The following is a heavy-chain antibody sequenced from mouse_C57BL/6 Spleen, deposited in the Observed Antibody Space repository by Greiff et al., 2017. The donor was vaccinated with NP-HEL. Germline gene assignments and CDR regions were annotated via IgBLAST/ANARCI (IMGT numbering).Heavy chain of an antibody. CDR3: ARPHYYGNWYFDV. CDR2: ISSGSSTI. D-gene: IGHD1-1*01. V-gene: IGHV5-17*01. CDR1: GFTFSDYG. J-gene: IGHJ1*03. Sequence: EVQLVESGGGLVKPGGSLKLSCAASGFTFSDYGMHWVRQAPEKGLEWVAYISSGSSTIYYADTVKGRFTISRDNAKNTLFLQMTGLRAEDRAMYYCARPHYYGNWYFDVWGTGTTVTVSS.